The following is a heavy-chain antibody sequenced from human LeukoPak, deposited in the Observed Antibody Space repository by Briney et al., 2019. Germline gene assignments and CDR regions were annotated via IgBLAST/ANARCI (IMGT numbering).Heavy chain of an antibody. J-gene: IGHJ4*02. V-gene: IGHV3-30*02. CDR1: GFTFSSYA. D-gene: IGHD5-18*01. CDR3: AKVGKDSYGYFVY. Sequence: GGSLRLSCAASGFTFSSYAMHWVRQAPGKGLEWVAFIRYDGSNKYYADSVKGRFTISRDNSKNTLYLQMNSLRAEDTAVYYCAKVGKDSYGYFVYWGQGTLVTVSS. CDR2: IRYDGSNK.